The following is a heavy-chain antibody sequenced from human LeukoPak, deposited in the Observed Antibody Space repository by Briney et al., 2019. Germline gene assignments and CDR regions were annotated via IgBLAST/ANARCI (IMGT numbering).Heavy chain of an antibody. Sequence: GGSLRLSCAASGFSISRYWMTWVRQAPGKGLEWVGNIQRDGNVKHYVDSVRGRFTISRDNAKNSVYPQMNSLRAEDSAVYFCGNQCSGGTCPEHWGQGTQVTVSS. D-gene: IGHD2-15*01. CDR3: GNQCSGGTCPEH. J-gene: IGHJ1*01. CDR2: IQRDGNVK. CDR1: GFSISRYW. V-gene: IGHV3-7*01.